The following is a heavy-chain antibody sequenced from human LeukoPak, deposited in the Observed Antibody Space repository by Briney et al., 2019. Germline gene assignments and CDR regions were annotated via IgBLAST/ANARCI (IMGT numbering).Heavy chain of an antibody. J-gene: IGHJ4*02. D-gene: IGHD3-10*01. CDR1: GFQFSRNG. CDR3: AIDFDDVNGNYYYIPDY. V-gene: IGHV3-30*02. Sequence: GGSLRLSCAASGFQFSRNGMHWVRQAPGKGLEWVAFIRYDGSNKFYVDSVRGRFTISRDNSKNTLNLQMNSLRIEDTAVYYCAIDFDDVNGNYYYIPDYWGQGMLVTVSS. CDR2: IRYDGSNK.